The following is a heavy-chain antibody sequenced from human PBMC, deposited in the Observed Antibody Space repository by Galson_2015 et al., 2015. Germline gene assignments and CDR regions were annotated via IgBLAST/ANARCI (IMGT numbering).Heavy chain of an antibody. Sequence: SVKVSCKVSGYTLTELSMHWVRQAPGKGLEWMGGFDPVDGETIYAQKFQGRVTMTEDTSTDTAYMELSSLRSEDTAVYYCATVSITYDYIWGSYQFWGQGTLVTVSS. J-gene: IGHJ4*02. V-gene: IGHV1-24*01. CDR1: GYTLTELS. CDR3: ATVSITYDYIWGSYQF. D-gene: IGHD3-16*01. CDR2: FDPVDGET.